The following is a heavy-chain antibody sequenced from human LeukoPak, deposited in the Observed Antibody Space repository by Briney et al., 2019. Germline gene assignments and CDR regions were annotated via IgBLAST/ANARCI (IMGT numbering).Heavy chain of an antibody. Sequence: PSETLSLTCTVSGGSISSYYWSWIRKPPGKGLEWIGYIYYSGSTNYNPSLKSRVTISVDTSKNQFSLKLSSVTAADTAVYYCATRTLTYWYFDLWGRGTLVTVSS. CDR3: ATRTLTYWYFDL. V-gene: IGHV4-59*01. D-gene: IGHD1-14*01. CDR1: GGSISSYY. CDR2: IYYSGST. J-gene: IGHJ2*01.